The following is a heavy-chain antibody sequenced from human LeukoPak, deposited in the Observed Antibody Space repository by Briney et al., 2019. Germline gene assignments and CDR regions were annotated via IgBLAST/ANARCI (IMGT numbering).Heavy chain of an antibody. D-gene: IGHD6-13*01. V-gene: IGHV1-18*01. CDR3: ARDSSSWWDALYYYGMDV. CDR2: ISAYNGNT. Sequence: ASVKVSCKASGYTFTSYGISWVRQAPGQGLEWMGWISAYNGNTNYAQKLQGRVTMTTDTSTSTAYMELRSLRSDDTAVYYCARDSSSWWDALYYYGMDVWGQGTTVTVSS. J-gene: IGHJ6*02. CDR1: GYTFTSYG.